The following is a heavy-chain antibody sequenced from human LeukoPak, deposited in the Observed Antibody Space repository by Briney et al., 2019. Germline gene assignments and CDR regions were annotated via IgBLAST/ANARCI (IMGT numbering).Heavy chain of an antibody. J-gene: IGHJ4*02. D-gene: IGHD6-13*01. CDR1: GYTFTSYY. V-gene: IGHV1-46*01. CDR2: INPSGGST. Sequence: ASVKVSCKASGYTFTSYYMHWLRQAPGQGLEWMGIINPSGGSTSYAQKFQGRVTMTRDTSTSTVYMELSSLRSEDTAVYYCARALKLGGFDHWGQGTLVTVSS. CDR3: ARALKLGGFDH.